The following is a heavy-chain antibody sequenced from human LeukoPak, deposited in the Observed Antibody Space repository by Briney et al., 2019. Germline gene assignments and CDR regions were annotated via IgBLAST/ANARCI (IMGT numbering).Heavy chain of an antibody. V-gene: IGHV3-30*18. Sequence: GGSLRLSCAASGFTFSSYDMSWVRQAPGKGLEWVAVISYDGSNKYYADSVKGRFTISRDNPKNTLYLQMNSLRAEDTAVYYCAKDRDIVVLPAASIAAAMVDWGQGTLVTVSS. CDR1: GFTFSSYD. D-gene: IGHD2-2*01. CDR3: AKDRDIVVLPAASIAAAMVD. CDR2: ISYDGSNK. J-gene: IGHJ4*02.